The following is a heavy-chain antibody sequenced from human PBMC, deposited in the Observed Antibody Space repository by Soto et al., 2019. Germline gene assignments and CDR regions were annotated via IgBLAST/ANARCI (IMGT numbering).Heavy chain of an antibody. Sequence: QLQLQESGPGLVKPSETLSLTCTVSGGSISSSSYYWGWIRQPPGKGLEWIGSIYYSGSTYYNPSLKSRVTISVDTSKNQFSLKLSSVTAADTAVYYCARDTAINKGHYYYYGMDVWGQGTTVTVSS. CDR1: GGSISSSSYY. CDR2: IYYSGST. D-gene: IGHD5-18*01. CDR3: ARDTAINKGHYYYYGMDV. V-gene: IGHV4-39*02. J-gene: IGHJ6*02.